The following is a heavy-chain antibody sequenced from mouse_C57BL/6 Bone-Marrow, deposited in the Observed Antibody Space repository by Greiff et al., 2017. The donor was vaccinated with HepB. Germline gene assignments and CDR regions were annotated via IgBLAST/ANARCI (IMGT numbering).Heavy chain of an antibody. D-gene: IGHD4-1*01. Sequence: EVQLQQSGGGLVKPGGSLKLSCAASGFTFSDYGMHWVRQAPEKGLEWVAYISSGSSTIYYADTVKGRFTISRDNAKNTLFLQMTSLRSEDTAMYYCARLTGTWFAYWGQGTLVTVSA. CDR3: ARLTGTWFAY. CDR2: ISSGSSTI. J-gene: IGHJ3*01. CDR1: GFTFSDYG. V-gene: IGHV5-17*01.